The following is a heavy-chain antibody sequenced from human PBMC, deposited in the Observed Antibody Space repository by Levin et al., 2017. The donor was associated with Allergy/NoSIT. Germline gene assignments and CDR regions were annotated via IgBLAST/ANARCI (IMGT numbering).Heavy chain of an antibody. CDR3: AKEEQQLVFGIGP. CDR1: GFTFSSYG. V-gene: IGHV3-30*18. D-gene: IGHD6-13*01. CDR2: ISYDGSNK. J-gene: IGHJ5*02. Sequence: SCAASGFTFSSYGMHWVRQAPGKGLEWVAVISYDGSNKYYADSVKGRFTISRDNSKNTLYLQMNSLRAEDTAVYYCAKEEQQLVFGIGPWGQGTLVTVSS.